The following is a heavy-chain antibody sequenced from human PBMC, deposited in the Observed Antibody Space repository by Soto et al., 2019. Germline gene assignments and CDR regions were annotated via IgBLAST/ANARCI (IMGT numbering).Heavy chain of an antibody. J-gene: IGHJ6*02. CDR2: IYPGDSDT. Sequence: GASVKSSCEGSGYSFTSYWIGWVRQMPGKGLEWMGIIYPGDSDTRYSPSFQGQVTISADKSISTAYLQWSSLKASDTAMYYCARHVLSNYDFWSGYYVRDNYYYYGMDVWGQGTTVTVSS. CDR3: ARHVLSNYDFWSGYYVRDNYYYYGMDV. CDR1: GYSFTSYW. D-gene: IGHD3-3*01. V-gene: IGHV5-51*01.